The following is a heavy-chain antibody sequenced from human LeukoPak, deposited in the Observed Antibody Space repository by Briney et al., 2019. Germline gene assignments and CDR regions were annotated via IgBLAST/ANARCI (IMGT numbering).Heavy chain of an antibody. CDR1: GFTLSTYW. CDR2: IKQDGSEK. Sequence: GGSLRLSCAASGFTLSTYWMTWVRQAPGKGLEWVANIKQDGSEKYYVDSVKGRFTISRDNAKNSLFLQMNSLRDEDTAVYYCARSRGLDYWGQGTPVTVSS. D-gene: IGHD3-16*01. J-gene: IGHJ4*02. CDR3: ARSRGLDY. V-gene: IGHV3-7*04.